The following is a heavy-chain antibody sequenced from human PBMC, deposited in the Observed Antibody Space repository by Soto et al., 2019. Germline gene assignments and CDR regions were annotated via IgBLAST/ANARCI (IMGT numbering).Heavy chain of an antibody. J-gene: IGHJ5*02. CDR2: MNPKTGNI. CDR3: TREAVVAENWFDP. CDR1: GYTFVDYA. Sequence: QVRLVQSGAEVKRPGASVKVSCRASGYTFVDYALHWVRQAPGHGLEWVGWMNPKTGNIKSSHKFEDRVSITRDTATSTAYMELSGLRSEDTAVYCCTREAVVAENWFDPWGQGPLVTVSS. V-gene: IGHV1-3*01. D-gene: IGHD3-22*01.